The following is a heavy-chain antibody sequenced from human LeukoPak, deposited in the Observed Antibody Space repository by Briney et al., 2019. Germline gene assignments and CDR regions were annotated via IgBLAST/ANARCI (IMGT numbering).Heavy chain of an antibody. CDR1: GFTFSSYG. D-gene: IGHD3-3*01. J-gene: IGHJ4*02. CDR2: IWYDGSNK. V-gene: IGHV3-33*01. CDR3: ARAPLRVDYFDY. Sequence: PGGSLRLSCAASGFTFSSYGMHWVRQAPGKGLEWVAVIWYDGSNKYYADSVKGRFTISRDNSKNTLYLQMNSLRAEDTAVYYCARAPLRVDYFDYWDQGTLVTVSS.